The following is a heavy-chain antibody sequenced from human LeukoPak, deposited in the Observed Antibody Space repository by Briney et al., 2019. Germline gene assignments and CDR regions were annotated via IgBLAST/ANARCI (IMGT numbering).Heavy chain of an antibody. CDR2: IIPIFGTA. CDR1: GGTFSSYA. J-gene: IGHJ6*04. D-gene: IGHD2-21*01. V-gene: IGHV1-69*13. CDR3: AREVVDGGYGMDV. Sequence: GASVKVSCKASGGTFSSYAISLVRQAPGQGLEWMGGIIPIFGTANYAQKFQGRVTITADESTSTAYMELSSLRSEDTAVYYCAREVVDGGYGMDVWGKGTTVTVPS.